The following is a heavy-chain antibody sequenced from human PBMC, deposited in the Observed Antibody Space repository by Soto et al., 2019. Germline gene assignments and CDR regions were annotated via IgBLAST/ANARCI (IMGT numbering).Heavy chain of an antibody. V-gene: IGHV6-1*01. D-gene: IGHD6-19*01. J-gene: IGHJ4*02. CDR2: TYYRSNWRH. CDR1: GDSVSSNTAA. CDR3: ARGVAGTGFDL. Sequence: SQTLSLTCAISGDSVSSNTAAWNWIRSSPSRGLEWLGRTYYRSNWRHDYAVSVKSRITVNPDTSKNHFSLQLNSVTPDDTAVYYCARGVAGTGFDLWGQGTMVTVSS.